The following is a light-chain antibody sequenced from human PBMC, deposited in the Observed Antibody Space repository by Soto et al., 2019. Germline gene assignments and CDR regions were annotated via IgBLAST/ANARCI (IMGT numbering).Light chain of an antibody. CDR3: SSYTSSSTLV. CDR1: RSDVGGYNY. J-gene: IGLJ1*01. V-gene: IGLV2-14*01. CDR2: EVS. Sequence: QSALTQPASVSGSPGQSITISCPGTRSDVGGYNYVSWYQQHPGKAPKLMIYEVSNRPSGVSNRFSGSKSGNTASLTISGLHAEDEADYYCSSYTSSSTLVFGTGTKVTVL.